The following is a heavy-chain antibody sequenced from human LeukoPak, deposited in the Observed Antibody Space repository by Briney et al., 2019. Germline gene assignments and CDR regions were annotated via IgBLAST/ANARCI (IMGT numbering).Heavy chain of an antibody. Sequence: PSETLSLTCTVSGGSISSYYWRWIRQPPGKGLQWIGYIYFTGSTKYNPTLGSRVTISVDTSKNQFSLQLSSVTAADTAIYYCARGNPVKGHDFWSGYSSPGMDVWGKGTTVTVSS. CDR1: GGSISSYY. D-gene: IGHD3-3*01. CDR2: IYFTGST. J-gene: IGHJ6*04. CDR3: ARGNPVKGHDFWSGYSSPGMDV. V-gene: IGHV4-59*01.